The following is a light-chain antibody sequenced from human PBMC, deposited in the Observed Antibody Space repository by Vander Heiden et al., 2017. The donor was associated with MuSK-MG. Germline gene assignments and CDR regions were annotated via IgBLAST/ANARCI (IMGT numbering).Light chain of an antibody. CDR2: WAS. Sequence: DIVMTHSPAALSVSVGGRGTINCEASQNLFHSDNSKDFLAWYHQKPGQPPKLLMSWASTRESGVPDRFSCSGSGTDFTLTMSSLQAEDVAVYYCHGDLSAGLTFGPGTRVDIK. V-gene: IGKV4-1*01. J-gene: IGKJ3*01. CDR3: HGDLSAGLT. CDR1: QNLFHSDNSKDF.